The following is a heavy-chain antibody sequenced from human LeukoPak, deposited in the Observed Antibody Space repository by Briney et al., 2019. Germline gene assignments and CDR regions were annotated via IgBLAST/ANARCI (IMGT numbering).Heavy chain of an antibody. V-gene: IGHV3-30*18. CDR3: AKDRRFRSSWYSGWYFDY. CDR1: GFTFSSYG. CDR2: ISYDGSNK. Sequence: PGGSLRLSCAASGFTFSSYGMHWVRQAPGKGLEWVAVISYDGSNKYYADSVKGRFTISRDNSKNTLYLQMNSLRAEDTAVYYCAKDRRFRSSWYSGWYFDYWGQGTLVTVSS. J-gene: IGHJ4*02. D-gene: IGHD6-13*01.